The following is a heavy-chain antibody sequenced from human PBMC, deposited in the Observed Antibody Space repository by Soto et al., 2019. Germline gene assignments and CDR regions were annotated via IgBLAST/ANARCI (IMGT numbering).Heavy chain of an antibody. Sequence: VASVKVSCKASGYTFTSYGISWVRQAPGQGLEWMGWISAYNGNTNYAQKFQGRVTITADKSTSTAYMELSSLRSEDTAVYYCAREGSGSGSYTHLSKTPFDYWGQGTLVTVSS. CDR1: GYTFTSYG. CDR2: ISAYNGNT. D-gene: IGHD3-10*01. V-gene: IGHV1-18*01. CDR3: AREGSGSGSYTHLSKTPFDY. J-gene: IGHJ4*02.